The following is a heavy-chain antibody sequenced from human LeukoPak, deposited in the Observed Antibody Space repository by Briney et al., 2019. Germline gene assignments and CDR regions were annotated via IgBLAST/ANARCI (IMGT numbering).Heavy chain of an antibody. V-gene: IGHV1-2*02. CDR1: GYTFTGYY. Sequence: GASVKVSCKASGYTFTGYYMHWVRQAPGQGLEWMGWINPNSGGTNYAQKFQGRVTMTRDTSISTAYMELSRLRSDDTAVYYCARGRASGYDFADFDYRGQGTLVTVSS. CDR2: INPNSGGT. D-gene: IGHD5-12*01. J-gene: IGHJ4*02. CDR3: ARGRASGYDFADFDY.